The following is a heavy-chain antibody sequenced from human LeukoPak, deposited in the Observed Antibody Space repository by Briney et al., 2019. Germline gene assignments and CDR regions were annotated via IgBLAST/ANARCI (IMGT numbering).Heavy chain of an antibody. J-gene: IGHJ4*02. CDR2: ISGSGSTI. CDR3: ARAVYSGSST. D-gene: IGHD1-26*01. V-gene: IGHV3-48*03. Sequence: GSLRLSCAASGFTFSSYEMDWVRQAPGEGLEWVSYISGSGSTIYYADSVKGRFTISRDNAKNSLYLQMNSLRAEDTAVYYCARAVYSGSSTWGQGTLVTVSS. CDR1: GFTFSSYE.